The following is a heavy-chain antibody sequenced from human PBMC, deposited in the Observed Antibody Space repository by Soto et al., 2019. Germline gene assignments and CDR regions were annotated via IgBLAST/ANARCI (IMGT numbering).Heavy chain of an antibody. J-gene: IGHJ4*02. CDR2: INHSGST. Sequence: SETLSLTCAVYGGSFSGYYWSWIRQPPGKGLEWIGEINHSGSTNYNPSLKSRVTISVDTSKNQFSLKLSSVTAADTAVYYCARMWSGYDFYWGQGPRVTVPS. D-gene: IGHD5-12*01. CDR1: GGSFSGYY. V-gene: IGHV4-34*01. CDR3: ARMWSGYDFY.